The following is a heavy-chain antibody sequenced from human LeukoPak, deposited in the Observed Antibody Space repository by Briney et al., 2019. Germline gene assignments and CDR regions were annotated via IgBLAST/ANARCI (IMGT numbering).Heavy chain of an antibody. Sequence: GGSLRLSCAASGFTFSDYWMTWVRQAPGKGLEWVSGINWNGGSTGYADSVKGRFTISRDNAKNSLYLQMNSLRAEDTALYYCASGSGSGYYYFVYWGQGTLVTVSS. CDR2: INWNGGST. D-gene: IGHD3-22*01. CDR3: ASGSGSGYYYFVY. V-gene: IGHV3-20*04. J-gene: IGHJ4*02. CDR1: GFTFSDYW.